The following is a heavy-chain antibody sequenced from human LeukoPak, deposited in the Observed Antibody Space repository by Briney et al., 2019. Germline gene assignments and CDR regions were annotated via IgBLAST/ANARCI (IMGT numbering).Heavy chain of an antibody. Sequence: GGSLRLSCSASEFTFSSYNRNWVRQAPGQGLEWISSISSSSRYIYYADSVKGRFTVSRDNAKNSLYLQMNSLRAEDTAVYYCTRDRLPSYSSSLTPSDMVVWGKRTTVTVSS. CDR1: EFTFSSYN. J-gene: IGHJ6*03. D-gene: IGHD6-13*01. CDR2: ISSSSRYI. V-gene: IGHV3-21*01. CDR3: TRDRLPSYSSSLTPSDMVV.